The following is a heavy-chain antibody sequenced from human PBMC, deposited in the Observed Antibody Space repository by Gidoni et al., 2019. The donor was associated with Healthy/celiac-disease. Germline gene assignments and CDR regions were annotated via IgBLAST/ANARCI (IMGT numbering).Heavy chain of an antibody. CDR1: GYSFTSYW. Sequence: EVQLEQSGAEVKKPGESTKISCKGSGYSFTSYWIGWVRQMPGKGLEWMVIIHPGDSDTRYSPSFHGQVTISADKSISTSYLHWSSLKASDTAMSYCARRQQLDAFDIWGQGTMVTVSS. D-gene: IGHD6-13*01. CDR2: IHPGDSDT. CDR3: ARRQQLDAFDI. V-gene: IGHV5-51*01. J-gene: IGHJ3*02.